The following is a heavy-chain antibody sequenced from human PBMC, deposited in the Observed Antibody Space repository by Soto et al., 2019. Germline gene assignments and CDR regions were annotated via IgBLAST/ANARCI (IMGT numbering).Heavy chain of an antibody. CDR2: FRGASGGT. D-gene: IGHD3-10*01. J-gene: IGHJ6*03. CDR1: GFPFRPYA. CDR3: AKSGTPSVDYYYYMDV. V-gene: IGHV3-23*01. Sequence: VQLLESGGGSVQPGGSLRLSCAASGFPFRPYAMSWVRQAPGQGLEWVSGFRGASGGTKYADSVKGRVTISRDNAKSTPYLLMNSLRADDTAVDYCAKSGTPSVDYYYYMDVWGQGATVTVSS.